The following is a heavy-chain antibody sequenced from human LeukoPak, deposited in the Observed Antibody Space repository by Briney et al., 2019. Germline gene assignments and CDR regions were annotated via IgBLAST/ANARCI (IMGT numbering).Heavy chain of an antibody. Sequence: TGGSLRLSCEASGFTFTTYSMTWVRQTPGEGLEWVSSISTRDTFINYADSVKGRFTISRDNAKNSLFLQMTSLRAEDTAMYYCARWKPRSDALDVWGKGTMVTVSS. CDR3: ARWKPRSDALDV. CDR2: ISTRDTFI. J-gene: IGHJ3*01. D-gene: IGHD1-1*01. CDR1: GFTFTTYS. V-gene: IGHV3-21*01.